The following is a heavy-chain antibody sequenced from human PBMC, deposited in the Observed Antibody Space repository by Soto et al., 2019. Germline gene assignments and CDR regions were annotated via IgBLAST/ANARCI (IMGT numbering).Heavy chain of an antibody. Sequence: QITLRESGPMLVKPTQTLTLTCTLSGISLSTRGVGVGWIRQPPGKALEWLATIYWDDVDDYSRSLKSRLTTGRXAPXDXARLTLPSLGVPDTATYYRAYSPPAPPGRGSGPFDPLGQGTPGTGSP. D-gene: IGHD1-26*01. J-gene: IGHJ5*02. V-gene: IGHV2-5*02. CDR2: IYWDDVD. CDR3: AYSPPAPPGRGSGPFDP. CDR1: GISLSTRGVG.